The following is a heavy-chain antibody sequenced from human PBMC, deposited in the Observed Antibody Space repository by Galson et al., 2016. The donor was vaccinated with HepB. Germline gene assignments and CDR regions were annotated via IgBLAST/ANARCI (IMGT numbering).Heavy chain of an antibody. CDR1: GGTFSRYA. V-gene: IGHV1-69*13. D-gene: IGHD3-10*01. Sequence: SVKVSCKASGGTFSRYAISWVRQAPGQGLEWMGGIIPIFGTANYAQKFQGRVTITADESTNTVYIKLSSLRSEDTAVYYCARDGSLVWFGDPEYYFDYWGQGTLVTVSS. CDR2: IIPIFGTA. J-gene: IGHJ4*02. CDR3: ARDGSLVWFGDPEYYFDY.